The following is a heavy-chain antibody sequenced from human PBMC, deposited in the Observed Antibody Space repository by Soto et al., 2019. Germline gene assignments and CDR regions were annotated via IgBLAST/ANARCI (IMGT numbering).Heavy chain of an antibody. V-gene: IGHV3-23*01. CDR3: AKGGEGWFDP. J-gene: IGHJ5*02. CDR1: GFIFENFG. Sequence: PGGSLRLSCAASGFIFENFGMSWVRQAPGKGLEWISSISGSGGSTYYADSVKGRFTISRDNSRNTLYLQMNSLRAEDTAVYYCAKGGEGWFDPRGQGTLVTVSS. CDR2: ISGSGGST.